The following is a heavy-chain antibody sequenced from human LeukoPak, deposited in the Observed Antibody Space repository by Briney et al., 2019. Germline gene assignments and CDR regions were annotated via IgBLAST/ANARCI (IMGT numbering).Heavy chain of an antibody. CDR1: GFTFSSYW. V-gene: IGHV3-23*01. D-gene: IGHD3-3*01. CDR2: ISGSGGST. J-gene: IGHJ4*02. CDR3: AKDRQDLNVLRFLEWLSPFDY. Sequence: GGSLRLSCAASGFTFSSYWMHWVRQAPGKGLEWVSAISGSGGSTYYADSVKGRFTISRDNSKNTLYLQMNSLRAEDTAVYYCAKDRQDLNVLRFLEWLSPFDYWGQGTLVTVSS.